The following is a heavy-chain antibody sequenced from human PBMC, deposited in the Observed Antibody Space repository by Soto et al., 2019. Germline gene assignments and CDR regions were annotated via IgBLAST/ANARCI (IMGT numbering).Heavy chain of an antibody. V-gene: IGHV3-30-3*01. CDR2: ISYDGSNK. Sequence: PGGSLRLSCAASGFTSSSYAMHWVRQAPGKGLEWVAVISYDGSNKYYADSVKGRFTISRDNSKNTLYLQMNSLRAEDTAVYYCARERITMVRGLKDVWGQGTTVTVSS. CDR3: ARERITMVRGLKDV. D-gene: IGHD3-10*01. CDR1: GFTSSSYA. J-gene: IGHJ6*02.